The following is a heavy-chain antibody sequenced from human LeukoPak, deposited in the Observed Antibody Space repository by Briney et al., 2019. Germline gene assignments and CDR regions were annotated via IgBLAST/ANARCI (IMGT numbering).Heavy chain of an antibody. J-gene: IGHJ4*02. CDR1: GYSISSGYY. Sequence: SETLSLTCTVSGYSISSGYYWGWIRQPPGKGLEWIGSIYHSGSTYYNPSLKSRVTISVDTSKNQFSLKLSSVTAADTAVYYCARQNGYNFNYWGQGTLVTVSS. CDR3: ARQNGYNFNY. V-gene: IGHV4-38-2*02. D-gene: IGHD5-24*01. CDR2: IYHSGST.